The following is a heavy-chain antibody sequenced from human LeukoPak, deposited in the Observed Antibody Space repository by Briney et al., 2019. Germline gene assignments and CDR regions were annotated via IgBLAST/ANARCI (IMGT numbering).Heavy chain of an antibody. CDR1: GFTFSSYW. V-gene: IGHV3-74*01. CDR2: INSDGSST. CDR3: ARERVVVITYYYYGMDV. J-gene: IGHJ6*02. Sequence: PGRSLTLACPAAGFTFSSYWMHWVRQAPGKGLVWVSRINSDGSSTSYADSVKGRFTISRDNAKHPLYLQMNSLRAEDTAVYYCARERVVVITYYYYGMDVWGQGTTVTVSS. D-gene: IGHD3-22*01.